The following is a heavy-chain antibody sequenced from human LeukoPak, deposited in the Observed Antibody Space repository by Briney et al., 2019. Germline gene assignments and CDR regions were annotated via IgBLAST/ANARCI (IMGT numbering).Heavy chain of an antibody. CDR1: GGTFSSYA. Sequence: XSVTVSCKASGGTFSSYAISWVRQAPGQGLEWMGGIIPIFGTANYAQKFQGRVTITADGSTSTAYMELSSLRSEDTAVYYCARDVVSGDHGQWGQGTLVTVSS. D-gene: IGHD2-15*01. J-gene: IGHJ4*02. CDR2: IIPIFGTA. CDR3: ARDVVSGDHGQ. V-gene: IGHV1-69*13.